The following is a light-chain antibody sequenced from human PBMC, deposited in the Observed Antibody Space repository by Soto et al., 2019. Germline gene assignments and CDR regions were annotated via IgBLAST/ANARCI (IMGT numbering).Light chain of an antibody. V-gene: IGKV1-39*01. Sequence: DIQMTQSPSSLSASVGDRVTITCRARQSISGNLNWYQHKPGKAPKLLIYAASSLQNGVPSRFSGGGSGTDFTLSMSSLQPEDFGTYYCQQSYTTASITFGQGTRLEIK. CDR2: AAS. J-gene: IGKJ5*01. CDR3: QQSYTTASIT. CDR1: QSISGN.